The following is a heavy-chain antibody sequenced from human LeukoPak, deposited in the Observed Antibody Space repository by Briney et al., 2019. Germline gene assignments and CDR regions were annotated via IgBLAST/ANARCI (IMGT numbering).Heavy chain of an antibody. J-gene: IGHJ6*03. CDR1: GDSISSGSYY. CDR3: ARGGPPGYYYDYYMDV. CDR2: IYTTGST. Sequence: PSETLSLTCSVSGDSISSGSYYWSWIRQPAGKGLEWIGRIYTTGSTNYNPSLKSRVTISVDTSENQFSLKMSSVTAADTAVYFCARGGPPGYYYDYYMDVWGKGTTVTISS. V-gene: IGHV4-61*02.